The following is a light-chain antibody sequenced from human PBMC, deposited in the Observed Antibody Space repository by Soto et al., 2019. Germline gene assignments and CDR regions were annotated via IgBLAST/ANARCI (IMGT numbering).Light chain of an antibody. CDR2: AAS. CDR1: QTIGNY. CDR3: QQSYNTPRT. Sequence: DIQMTQAPSSLPASVGDRVTITCRASQTIGNYLNWYQQRPGKAPNLLISAASTLQTGVPSRFSGSGSGTDFTLPITSLQPEDFATYYCQQSYNTPRTFGQGTKVDIK. V-gene: IGKV1-39*01. J-gene: IGKJ1*01.